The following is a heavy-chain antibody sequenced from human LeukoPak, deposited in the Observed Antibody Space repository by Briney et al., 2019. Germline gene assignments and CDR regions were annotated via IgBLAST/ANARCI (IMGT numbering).Heavy chain of an antibody. V-gene: IGHV4-34*01. Sequence: SETLSLTCAVYGESFSGYYWSWIRQPPGKGLEWIGEINHSGSTNYNPSLKSRVTISVDTSKNQFSLKLSSVTAADTAVYYCARGAVVVPAFDYWGQGTLVTVSS. D-gene: IGHD2-2*01. CDR3: ARGAVVVPAFDY. J-gene: IGHJ4*02. CDR1: GESFSGYY. CDR2: INHSGST.